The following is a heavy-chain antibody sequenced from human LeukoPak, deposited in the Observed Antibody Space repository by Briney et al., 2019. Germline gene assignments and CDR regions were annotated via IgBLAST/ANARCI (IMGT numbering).Heavy chain of an antibody. V-gene: IGHV3-7*01. CDR2: IKQDGSDK. Sequence: TGGSLRLSCAASGFTFSSSWMNWVRQAPGKGLEWVANIKQDGSDKYYVDSVKGRFTISRDNAKSSLYLQMNSLRAEDTALYYCARDYTSSAFDYWGQGTLVTVSS. J-gene: IGHJ4*02. CDR3: ARDYTSSAFDY. CDR1: GFTFSSSW. D-gene: IGHD6-6*01.